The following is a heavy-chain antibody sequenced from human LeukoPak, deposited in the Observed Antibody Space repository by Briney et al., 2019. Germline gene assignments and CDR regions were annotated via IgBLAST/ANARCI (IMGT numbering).Heavy chain of an antibody. V-gene: IGHV1-2*02. D-gene: IGHD2-2*02. J-gene: IGHJ6*03. Sequence: ASVKVSCKASGYTFTGYYMHWVRQAPGQGLEWMGWINPNSGGTNYAQKFQGRVTMTRDTSISTAYMELSRLRSDDTAVYYCARGPLYHYYYYYMDVWGKGTTVTISS. CDR3: ARGPLYHYYYYYMDV. CDR1: GYTFTGYY. CDR2: INPNSGGT.